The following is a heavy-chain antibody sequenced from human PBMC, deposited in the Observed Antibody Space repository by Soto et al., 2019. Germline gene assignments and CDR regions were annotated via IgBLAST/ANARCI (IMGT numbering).Heavy chain of an antibody. J-gene: IGHJ4*02. CDR2: ISGSGGST. D-gene: IGHD3-9*01. V-gene: IGHV3-23*01. Sequence: GGSLRLSCAASGLPFGANWMHWVRQAPGKGLEWVSAISGSGGSTYYADSVKGRFTISRDNSKNTLYLQMNSLRAEDTAVYFCAKQNYDILTGYSYYFEYWGQGTLVTVSS. CDR1: GLPFGANW. CDR3: AKQNYDILTGYSYYFEY.